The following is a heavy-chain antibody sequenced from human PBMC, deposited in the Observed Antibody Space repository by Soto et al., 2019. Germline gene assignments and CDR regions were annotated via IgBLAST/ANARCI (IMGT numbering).Heavy chain of an antibody. CDR1: RFTTYW. V-gene: IGHV5-51*01. Sequence: EVQLVQSGAEVKKPGESLKISCKGYRFTTYWIAWVRQMPGKGLEWMGIIYPGDSDTRYSPSFQGQVTISADKSISTAYLQWSNLKASDTAMYYCARGRGGNSDAFDIWGQGTMVTVSS. D-gene: IGHD2-21*02. CDR2: IYPGDSDT. CDR3: ARGRGGNSDAFDI. J-gene: IGHJ3*02.